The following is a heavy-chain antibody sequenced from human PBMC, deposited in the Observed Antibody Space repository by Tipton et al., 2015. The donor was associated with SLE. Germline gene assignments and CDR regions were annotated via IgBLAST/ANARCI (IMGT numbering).Heavy chain of an antibody. CDR2: IYYSGST. CDR3: ARFRYYDLLYYFDY. J-gene: IGHJ4*02. CDR1: GGSISSSSYY. Sequence: TLSLTCTVSGGSISSSSYYWGWIRQPPGKGLEWIGIIYYSGSTYYNPSLKSRVTISVDTSKNQFSLKLSSVTAADTAVYYCARFRYYDLLYYFDYWGQGTLVTVSS. D-gene: IGHD3-3*01. V-gene: IGHV4-39*07.